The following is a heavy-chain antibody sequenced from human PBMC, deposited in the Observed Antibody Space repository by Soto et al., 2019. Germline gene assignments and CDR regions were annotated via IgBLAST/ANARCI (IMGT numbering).Heavy chain of an antibody. V-gene: IGHV4-34*01. J-gene: IGHJ6*02. CDR2: INHSGST. CDR3: ARAGMDV. Sequence: SETLSLTGTVSGDAIYIAGYYWTWIRQHPGKGLEWIGEINHSGSTNYNPSLKSRVTISVDTSKNQFSLKLSSVTAADTAVYYCARAGMDVWGQGTTVTVSS. CDR1: GDAIYIAGYY.